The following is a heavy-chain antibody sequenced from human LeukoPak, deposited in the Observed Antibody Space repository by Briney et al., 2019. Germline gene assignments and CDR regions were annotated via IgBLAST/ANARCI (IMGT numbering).Heavy chain of an antibody. CDR1: GYTFTSYD. J-gene: IGHJ4*02. Sequence: VASVKVSCKASGYTFTSYDINWLRQATGQGLEWVGWMNPASGDAGSAQKFQGRVTMTRDTSISTAYMELSSLSSEDTAVYYCARWGGSQLDTDLDFWGQGTLVTVSS. CDR2: MNPASGDA. D-gene: IGHD2-2*01. CDR3: ARWGGSQLDTDLDF. V-gene: IGHV1-8*01.